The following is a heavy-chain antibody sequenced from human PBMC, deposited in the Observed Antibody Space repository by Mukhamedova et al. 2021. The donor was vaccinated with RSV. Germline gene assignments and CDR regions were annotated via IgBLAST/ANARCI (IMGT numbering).Heavy chain of an antibody. CDR2: IYYSGST. J-gene: IGHJ4*02. V-gene: IGHV4-59*01. D-gene: IGHD2-2*01. Sequence: GKGLEWIGYIYYSGSTNYNPSLKSRVTISVDTSKNQFSPKLSSVTAADTAVYYCARGVKYCSSTSCYPNGFDYWGQGTLVTVSS. CDR3: ARGVKYCSSTSCYPNGFDY.